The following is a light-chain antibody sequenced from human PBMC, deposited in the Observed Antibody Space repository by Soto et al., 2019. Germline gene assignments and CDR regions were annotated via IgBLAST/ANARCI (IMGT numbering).Light chain of an antibody. V-gene: IGKV1-39*01. CDR2: AAS. CDR1: QGISTY. J-gene: IGKJ3*01. CDR3: QQSYNRPPFT. Sequence: DIAMTQSPSSLSASVGDTVTITCRASQGISTYLNWYQQKPGKAPKLLIFAASILQSGVPSRFSGSGSGTDFTLTISSLQPEDFASYYCQQSYNRPPFTFGPGTTVDLK.